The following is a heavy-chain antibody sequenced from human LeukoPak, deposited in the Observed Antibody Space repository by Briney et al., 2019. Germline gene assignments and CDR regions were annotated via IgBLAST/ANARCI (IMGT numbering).Heavy chain of an antibody. CDR1: GYTLTELS. CDR3: AHKTAAAFGY. D-gene: IGHD2-2*01. V-gene: IGHV1-24*01. CDR2: FDPEDGET. J-gene: IGHJ4*02. Sequence: GASVKVSCKVSGYTLTELSMHWVRQAPGKGLEWMGGFDPEDGETIYAQKFQGRVTMTEDTSTDPAYMELSSLRSEATAVYYCAHKTAAAFGYWGQGTLVTVSS.